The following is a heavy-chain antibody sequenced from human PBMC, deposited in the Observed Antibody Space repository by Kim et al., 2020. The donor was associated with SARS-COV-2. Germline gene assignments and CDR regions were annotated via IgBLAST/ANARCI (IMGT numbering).Heavy chain of an antibody. CDR2: VSHSGNN. J-gene: IGHJ5*02. CDR3: ARRVGMGNGGSSDP. D-gene: IGHD3-16*01. Sequence: SETLSLTCTVSGDSITHYFWNWIRQSPGNGLEWIGYVSHSGNNVYNPSFESRVTLFMDTAKNPFSLNLRSVTDADTAVYYCARRVGMGNGGSSDP. V-gene: IGHV4-59*08. CDR1: GDSITHYF.